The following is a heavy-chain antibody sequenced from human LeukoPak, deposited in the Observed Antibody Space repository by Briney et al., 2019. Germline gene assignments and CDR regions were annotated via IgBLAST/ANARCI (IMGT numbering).Heavy chain of an antibody. V-gene: IGHV4-34*01. CDR2: INHSGST. CDR3: ARDKIVVVTAISAWSDP. D-gene: IGHD2-21*02. J-gene: IGHJ5*02. CDR1: GGSFSGYY. Sequence: SETLSLTCAVYGGSFSGYYWSWIRQPPGKGLEWIGEINHSGSTNYNPSLKSRVTISVDTSKNQFSLKLSSVTAADTAVYYCARDKIVVVTAISAWSDPWGQGTLVTVSS.